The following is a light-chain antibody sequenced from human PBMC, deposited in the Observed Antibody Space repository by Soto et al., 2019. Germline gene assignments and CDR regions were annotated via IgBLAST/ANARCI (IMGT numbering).Light chain of an antibody. CDR2: EVS. J-gene: IGLJ2*01. CDR1: SRDIGAYNY. CDR3: SSYTGSSINTVV. V-gene: IGLV2-14*01. Sequence: QSALTQPASVSGSPGQSISISCSGTSRDIGAYNYVSWYQQHPAKAPKLMIFEVSNRPSGVSNRFSGSKSGNTASLTISGLQAEDEAEYYCSSYTGSSINTVVFGGGTKLTVL.